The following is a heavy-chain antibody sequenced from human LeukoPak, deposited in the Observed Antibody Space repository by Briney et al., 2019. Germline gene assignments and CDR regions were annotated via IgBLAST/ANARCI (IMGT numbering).Heavy chain of an antibody. V-gene: IGHV4-59*08. Sequence: SEPVSLTCTVSGDSITNYYWSWTRQPPGKGLEWIAYISYSGRTNYNPSLKSRVTMSLDTSKNQFSLNLSSVTAADTAVYYCASHIVTTTAVDYWGQGTMVTVSS. J-gene: IGHJ4*02. CDR1: GDSITNYY. CDR2: ISYSGRT. D-gene: IGHD5-18*01. CDR3: ASHIVTTTAVDY.